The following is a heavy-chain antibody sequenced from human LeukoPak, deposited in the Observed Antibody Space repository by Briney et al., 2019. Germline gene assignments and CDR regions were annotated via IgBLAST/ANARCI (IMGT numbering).Heavy chain of an antibody. D-gene: IGHD6-13*01. V-gene: IGHV3-53*01. CDR1: GFTDY. Sequence: GGSLRLSCAASGFTDYMTWVRQAPGKGLEWVSVIYSGGSTYYAASVKGRFSVSRDNSKNTVYLQMNSLRAEDTAVYYCAGVSFSSSWYRDYWGQGTLVTVSS. J-gene: IGHJ4*02. CDR3: AGVSFSSSWYRDY. CDR2: IYSGGST.